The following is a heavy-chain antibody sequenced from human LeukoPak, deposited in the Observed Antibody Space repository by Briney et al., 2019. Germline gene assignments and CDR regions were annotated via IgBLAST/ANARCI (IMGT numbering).Heavy chain of an antibody. CDR1: GGSISSYY. CDR3: ATSRGTTMPSSEYFDL. CDR2: IYYSGST. Sequence: PSETLSLTCTVSGGSISSYYWSWIRQPPGKGLEWIGYIYYSGSTNYNPSLKSRVTISVDTSKNQFSLTLSSVTAADTAVYYCATSRGTTMPSSEYFDLWGRGTLVTVSS. J-gene: IGHJ2*01. V-gene: IGHV4-59*01. D-gene: IGHD3-10*01.